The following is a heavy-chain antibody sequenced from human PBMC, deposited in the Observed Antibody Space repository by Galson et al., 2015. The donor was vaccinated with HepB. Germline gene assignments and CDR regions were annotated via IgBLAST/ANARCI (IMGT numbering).Heavy chain of an antibody. Sequence: SLRLSCAASGFTFSSYAMSWVRQAPGKGLVWVSHINSDGSTTSYADFVKGRFTISRDNSKNTLYLQMNSLRAEDTAVYYCAKEGGAAAGPDLYYYYYMDVWGKGTTVTVSS. J-gene: IGHJ6*03. V-gene: IGHV3-23*01. CDR3: AKEGGAAAGPDLYYYYYMDV. D-gene: IGHD6-13*01. CDR1: GFTFSSYA. CDR2: INSDGSTT.